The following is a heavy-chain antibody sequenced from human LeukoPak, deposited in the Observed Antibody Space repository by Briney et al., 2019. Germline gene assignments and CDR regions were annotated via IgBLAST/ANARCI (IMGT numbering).Heavy chain of an antibody. D-gene: IGHD6-19*01. J-gene: IGHJ6*02. CDR3: ARDDLYSSGWYSRNGMDV. CDR1: GFTFSSYA. CDR2: ISGSGGGT. V-gene: IGHV3-23*01. Sequence: GGSLRLSCAASGFTFSSYAMSWVRQAPGKGLEWVSAISGSGGGTYYADSVKGRFTISRDNSKNTLYLQMNSLRAEDTAVYYCARDDLYSSGWYSRNGMDVWGQGTTVTVSS.